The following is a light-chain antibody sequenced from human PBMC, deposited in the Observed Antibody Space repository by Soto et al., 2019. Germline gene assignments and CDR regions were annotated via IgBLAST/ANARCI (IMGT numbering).Light chain of an antibody. V-gene: IGLV3-21*02. CDR2: DD. J-gene: IGLJ1*01. CDR3: QVWDSISDVGV. CDR1: IGSKL. Sequence: SYELTQPPSVSVAPGQTARITCGGNIGSKLVHWYQQKPGQAPVLVVYDDDRPSGIPERFSGFNSGNTATLTISRVEAGYEADYYCQVWDSISDVGVFGTGTKLTVL.